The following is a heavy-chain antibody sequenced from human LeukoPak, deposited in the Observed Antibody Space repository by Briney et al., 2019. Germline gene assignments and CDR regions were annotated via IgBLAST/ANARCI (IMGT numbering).Heavy chain of an antibody. CDR2: IYYSGST. CDR3: ARVFRYSSGRHSPFDI. CDR1: GGSISSYY. D-gene: IGHD6-19*01. J-gene: IGHJ3*02. V-gene: IGHV4-59*01. Sequence: SETLSLTCTVSGGSISSYYWSWIRQPPGKGLEWIAYIYYSGSTNYNPSLKSRVTISVDTSKNQFSLKLSSVTAADTAVYYCARVFRYSSGRHSPFDIWGQGTMVTVSS.